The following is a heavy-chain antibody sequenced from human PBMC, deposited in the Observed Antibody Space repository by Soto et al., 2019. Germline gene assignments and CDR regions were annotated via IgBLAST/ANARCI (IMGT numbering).Heavy chain of an antibody. D-gene: IGHD6-19*01. Sequence: QVHLVQSGAEVKKPGASVKVSCKASGYNFTNYDVNWVRQAPGQGLEWMGWSNSYSGNTDYAQKFQGRVSLTTDTSTTTAYMELRSLRSDDTAVYYCARKPLAVGGLSYYGMDVWGQGTTVTVSS. V-gene: IGHV1-18*04. CDR3: ARKPLAVGGLSYYGMDV. CDR2: SNSYSGNT. CDR1: GYNFTNYD. J-gene: IGHJ6*02.